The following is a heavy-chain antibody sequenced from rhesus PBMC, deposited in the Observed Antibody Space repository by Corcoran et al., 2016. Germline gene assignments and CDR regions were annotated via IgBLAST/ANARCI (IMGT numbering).Heavy chain of an antibody. V-gene: IGHV4S10*01. J-gene: IGHJ4*01. CDR2: IYGSSTST. CDR3: ARDGYYYSGTYPLDY. D-gene: IGHD3-16*01. CDR1: GGSISDSYR. Sequence: QVQLQESGPGVVKPSETLSLTCAVSGGSISDSYRWSWIRQPPGKGLEWIGYIYGSSTSTNYNPSLNSRVTISKDTSKNHVSLKLISVTAADTAVYYCARDGYYYSGTYPLDYWGQGVLVTVSS.